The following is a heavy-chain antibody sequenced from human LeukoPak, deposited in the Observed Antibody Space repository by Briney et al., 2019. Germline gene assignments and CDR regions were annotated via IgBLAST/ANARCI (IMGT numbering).Heavy chain of an antibody. CDR2: ISYDGSNK. V-gene: IGHV3-30*03. CDR1: GFTFSSYG. Sequence: GSLRLSCAASGFTFSSYGMHWVRQAPGKGLEWVAVISYDGSNKYYADSVKGRFTISRDNSKNTLYLQMNSLRAEDTAVYYCATNTAMDYYFDYWGQGTLVTVSS. CDR3: ATNTAMDYYFDY. J-gene: IGHJ4*02. D-gene: IGHD5-18*01.